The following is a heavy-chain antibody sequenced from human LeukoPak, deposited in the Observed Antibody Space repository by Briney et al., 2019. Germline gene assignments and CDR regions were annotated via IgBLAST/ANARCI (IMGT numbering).Heavy chain of an antibody. J-gene: IGHJ4*02. V-gene: IGHV3-23*01. CDR1: GFTFSSYA. CDR3: AKDLTSYSTGSFDY. Sequence: GGSLRLSXAASGFTFSSYAMGWVRQAPGKGLEWVSAISGSGGSTYYADSVKGRFTISRDNSKNTLYLQMNSLRAEDTAVYYCAKDLTSYSTGSFDYWGQGTLVTVSS. CDR2: ISGSGGST. D-gene: IGHD1-26*01.